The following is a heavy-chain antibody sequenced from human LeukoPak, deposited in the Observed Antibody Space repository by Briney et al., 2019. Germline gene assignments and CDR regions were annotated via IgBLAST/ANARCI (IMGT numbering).Heavy chain of an antibody. J-gene: IGHJ2*01. CDR1: GGSISSGGYS. CDR2: IYYSGST. Sequence: SETLSLTCAVSGGSISSGGYSWSWIRQPPGKGLEWIGYIYYSGSTYYNPSLKSRVTISVDTSKNQFSLKLSSVTAADTAVYYCARAHLGVVADWYFDLWGRGTLVTVSS. CDR3: ARAHLGVVADWYFDL. V-gene: IGHV4-30-4*07. D-gene: IGHD2-15*01.